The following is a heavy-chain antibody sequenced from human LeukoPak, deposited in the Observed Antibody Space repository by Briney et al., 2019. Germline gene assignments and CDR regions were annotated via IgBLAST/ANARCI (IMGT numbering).Heavy chain of an antibody. CDR3: ARVSYDILTGYPPWFDP. CDR2: IYTSGST. J-gene: IGHJ5*02. V-gene: IGHV4-61*02. CDR1: GGSISSGSYY. D-gene: IGHD3-9*01. Sequence: TLSLTCTVSGGSISSGSYYWSWIRQPAGKGLEWIGRIYTSGSTNYNPSLKSRVTISVDTSKNQFSLKLSSVTAADTAVYYCARVSYDILTGYPPWFDPWGQGTLVTVSS.